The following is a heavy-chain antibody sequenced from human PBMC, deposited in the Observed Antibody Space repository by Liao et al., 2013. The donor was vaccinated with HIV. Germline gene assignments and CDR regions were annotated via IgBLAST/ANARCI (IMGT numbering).Heavy chain of an antibody. V-gene: IGHV4-4*07. CDR2: ISTTGST. CDR1: GGSISNYY. Sequence: QVQLQESGPGLVKPSETLSLTCSVSGGSISNYYWSWIRQPAGKGLEWIGRISTTGSTDSNPSLKSRVTMSVDASKNHFSLNLSSVTAADTAMYYCARNSLYYGSGSYVTNFDYWGQGTLVTISS. D-gene: IGHD3-10*01. J-gene: IGHJ4*02. CDR3: ARNSLYYGSGSYVTNFDY.